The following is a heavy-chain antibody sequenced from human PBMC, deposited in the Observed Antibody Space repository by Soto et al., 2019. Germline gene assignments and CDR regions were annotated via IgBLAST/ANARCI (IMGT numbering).Heavy chain of an antibody. CDR3: ARRKSAMHDY. V-gene: IGHV4-31*02. CDR1: GGSITSGGHY. Sequence: SETLSLTCTVSGGSITSGGHYWSWIRQDPGKGLEWIGYIYYSGSTYYNPSLESRVTISVDTSKNQFSLKLSSVTAADTAVYNWARRKSAMHDYWGQGTLVTVSS. CDR2: IYYSGST. D-gene: IGHD5-18*01. J-gene: IGHJ4*02.